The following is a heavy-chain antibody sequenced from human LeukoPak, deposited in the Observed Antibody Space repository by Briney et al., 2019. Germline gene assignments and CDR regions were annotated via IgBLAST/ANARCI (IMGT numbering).Heavy chain of an antibody. J-gene: IGHJ3*02. CDR3: ARVARTGAFDI. CDR1: GFTFSSYS. Sequence: GGSLRLPCAASGFTFSSYSMNWVRQAPGKGLEWVSSISSSSSYIYYADSVKGRFTISRDNAKNSLYLQMNSLRAEDTAVYYCARVARTGAFDIWGQGTMVTVSS. V-gene: IGHV3-21*01. CDR2: ISSSSSYI. D-gene: IGHD1-1*01.